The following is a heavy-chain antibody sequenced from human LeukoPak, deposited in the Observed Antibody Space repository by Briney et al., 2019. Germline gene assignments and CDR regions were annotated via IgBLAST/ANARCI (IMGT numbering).Heavy chain of an antibody. D-gene: IGHD3-22*01. V-gene: IGHV3-30-3*01. CDR1: GFTFSSYA. Sequence: GGSLRLSCAASGFTFSSYAMHWVRQAPGKGLEWVAVISYDGSNKYYADSVKGRFTISRDNSKNTLYLQMNSLRAEDTAVYYCATLYYDSSGYLPFDYWGQGTLVTVSS. J-gene: IGHJ4*02. CDR3: ATLYYDSSGYLPFDY. CDR2: ISYDGSNK.